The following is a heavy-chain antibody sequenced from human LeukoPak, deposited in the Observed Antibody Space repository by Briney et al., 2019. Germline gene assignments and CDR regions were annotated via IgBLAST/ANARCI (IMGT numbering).Heavy chain of an antibody. Sequence: GGSLRLSCAASGFSFSNYAVSWVRQAPGKGLEWVSGISGSGGTTYYVDSVTGRFTIFRDNSDNTLYLQMNSLRAEDTALYYCAKGIHNSGYYPYDYWGQGTLVTVSS. D-gene: IGHD3-22*01. CDR3: AKGIHNSGYYPYDY. J-gene: IGHJ4*02. CDR2: ISGSGGTT. CDR1: GFSFSNYA. V-gene: IGHV3-23*01.